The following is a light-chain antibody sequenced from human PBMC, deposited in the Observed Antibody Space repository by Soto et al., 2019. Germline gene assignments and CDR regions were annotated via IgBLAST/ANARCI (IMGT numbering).Light chain of an antibody. Sequence: DIQMTQSPSSLSASVGDRVTITCRASQSISSYLNWYQQKPGKAPKLLIYAASSLQSGVPARFSGSGSGTDFTLAISSLQHEDVAPYYCQQSYSTPPICTVGPGTKVDIK. V-gene: IGKV1-39*01. J-gene: IGKJ3*01. CDR2: AAS. CDR1: QSISSY. CDR3: QQSYSTPPICT.